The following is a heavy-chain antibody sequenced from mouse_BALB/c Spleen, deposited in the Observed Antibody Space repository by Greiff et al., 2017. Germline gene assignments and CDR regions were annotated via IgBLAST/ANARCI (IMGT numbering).Heavy chain of an antibody. D-gene: IGHD2-10*02. Sequence: EVQRVESGGGFVQPGGSRKLSCSASGFTFSSLGMHLVRQAPEKGLEWVAFISSGSSTIYYADTVKGRYTISRDHPKNTLFLQMTSLRSEDTAMYYCARKYGNPYVTMDYWGQGTSVTVSA. CDR2: ISSGSSTI. J-gene: IGHJ4*01. CDR3: ARKYGNPYVTMDY. V-gene: IGHV5-17*02. CDR1: GFTFSSLG.